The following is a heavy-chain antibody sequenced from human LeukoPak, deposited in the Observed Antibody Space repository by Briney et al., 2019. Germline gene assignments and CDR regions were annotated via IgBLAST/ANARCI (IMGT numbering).Heavy chain of an antibody. CDR2: ISSSGSTI. CDR3: ARDSTFGGVIG. D-gene: IGHD3-16*01. J-gene: IGHJ4*02. CDR1: GFTFSSYS. Sequence: GGSLRLSCAASGFTFSSYSMNWVRQAPGKGLEWVSSISSSGSTIYYADSVKGRFTISRDNAKNSLYLQMNSLRAEDTAVYYCARDSTFGGVIGWGQGTLVTVSS. V-gene: IGHV3-48*04.